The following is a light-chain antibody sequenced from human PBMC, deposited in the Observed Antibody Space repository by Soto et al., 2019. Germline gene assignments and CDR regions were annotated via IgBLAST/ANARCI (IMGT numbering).Light chain of an antibody. J-gene: IGKJ1*01. V-gene: IGKV1-5*01. Sequence: DIQMTQSPSTLSASVGDRVTITCRASQSVFSWLAWYQQKPGQAPKLLIYDASTLEGGVPSRFSGSGSGTEFTLTIGGLQPDDFATYHCQQHTSFSWSFGQGTKVEVK. CDR3: QQHTSFSWS. CDR2: DAS. CDR1: QSVFSW.